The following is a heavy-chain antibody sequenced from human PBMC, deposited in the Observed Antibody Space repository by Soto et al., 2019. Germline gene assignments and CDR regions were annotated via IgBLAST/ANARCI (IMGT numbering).Heavy chain of an antibody. D-gene: IGHD1-26*01. CDR2: IYYSGST. V-gene: IGHV4-59*01. CDR1: GGSISSYY. J-gene: IGHJ6*02. Sequence: SETLSLTCTVSGGSISSYYWSWIRPPPGKGLEWIGYIYYSGSTNYNPSLKSRVTISVDTSKNQFSLKLSSVTAADTAVYYCARMVVGARNDPYYYYYGMDVWGQGTTVTVSS. CDR3: ARMVVGARNDPYYYYYGMDV.